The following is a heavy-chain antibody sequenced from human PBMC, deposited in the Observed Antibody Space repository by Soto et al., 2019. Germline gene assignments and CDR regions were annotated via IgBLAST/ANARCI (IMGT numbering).Heavy chain of an antibody. CDR3: ARDFAAVAGAPLSYYFDY. J-gene: IGHJ4*02. D-gene: IGHD6-19*01. CDR2: IWYDGSNK. CDR1: GFTFSSYG. Sequence: GGSLRLSCAASGFTFSSYGMHWVRQAPGKGLEWVAVIWYDGSNKYYADSVKGRFTISRDNSKNTLYLQMNSLRAEDTAVYYCARDFAAVAGAPLSYYFDYWGQGALVTVSS. V-gene: IGHV3-33*01.